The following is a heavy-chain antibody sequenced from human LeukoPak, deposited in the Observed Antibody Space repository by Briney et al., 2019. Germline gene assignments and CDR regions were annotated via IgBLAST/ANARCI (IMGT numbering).Heavy chain of an antibody. Sequence: GGSLRLSCAASGYTFSNAWMSWVRQAPGKGLEWVGRIKRKTDGGTTDYAAHVKGRFTISRDDSKNTLYLQMNSLKTEDTAVYYYPLEVSVAGTFHFDYWGQGTLVTVSS. V-gene: IGHV3-15*01. D-gene: IGHD6-19*01. J-gene: IGHJ4*02. CDR1: GYTFSNAW. CDR2: IKRKTDGGTT. CDR3: PLEVSVAGTFHFDY.